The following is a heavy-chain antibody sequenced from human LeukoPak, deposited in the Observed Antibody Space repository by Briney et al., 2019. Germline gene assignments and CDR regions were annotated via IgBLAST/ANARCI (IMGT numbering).Heavy chain of an antibody. D-gene: IGHD2-21*02. CDR3: ARAGPPVVVTEQYFQH. Sequence: SETLSLTCAVYGGSFSGYYWSWIRQPAGKGLEWIGRIYTSGSTNYNPSLKSRVTMSVDTSKNQFSLKLSSVTAADTAVYYCARAGPPVVVTEQYFQHWGQGTLVTVSS. V-gene: IGHV4-59*10. CDR2: IYTSGST. CDR1: GGSFSGYY. J-gene: IGHJ1*01.